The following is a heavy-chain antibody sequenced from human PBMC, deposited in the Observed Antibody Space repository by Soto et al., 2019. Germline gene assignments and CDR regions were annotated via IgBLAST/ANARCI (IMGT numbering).Heavy chain of an antibody. CDR1: GGSISSYY. CDR2: IYYSGST. CDR3: ASFSDRLTPATVLY. Sequence: SETLSLTCTVSGGSISSYYWSWIRQPPGKGLEWIGYIYYSGSTFYNPSLKSRLTISVDTSKNQFSLKLTSVTAADTAVYYCASFSDRLTPATVLYWGQGAPVTVSS. J-gene: IGHJ4*02. V-gene: IGHV4-59*12. D-gene: IGHD2-2*02.